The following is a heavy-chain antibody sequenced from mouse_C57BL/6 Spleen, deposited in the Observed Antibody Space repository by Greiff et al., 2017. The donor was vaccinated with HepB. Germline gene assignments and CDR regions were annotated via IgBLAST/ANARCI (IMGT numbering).Heavy chain of an antibody. D-gene: IGHD1-1*02. Sequence: EVQRVESGGGLVKPGGSLKLSCAASGFTFSDYGMHWVRQAPEKGLEWVAYISSGSSTIYYADTVKGRFTISRDNAKNTLFLQMTSLRSEDTAMYYCAREGFYGGSYAMDYWGQGTSVTVSS. CDR3: AREGFYGGSYAMDY. V-gene: IGHV5-17*01. J-gene: IGHJ4*01. CDR2: ISSGSSTI. CDR1: GFTFSDYG.